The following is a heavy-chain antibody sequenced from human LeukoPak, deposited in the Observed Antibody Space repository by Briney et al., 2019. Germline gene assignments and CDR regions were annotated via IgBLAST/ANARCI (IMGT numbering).Heavy chain of an antibody. Sequence: SETLSLTCTVSGGSISSSSYYWGWIRQPPGKGLEWIGSIYYTRSTYYNPSLKSRVTITVDTSKNQFSLKLTSVTAADTAVYYCARGVTMIVVVIHDWYFDLWGRGTLVTVSS. CDR2: IYYTRST. D-gene: IGHD3-22*01. CDR1: GGSISSSSYY. J-gene: IGHJ2*01. V-gene: IGHV4-39*01. CDR3: ARGVTMIVVVIHDWYFDL.